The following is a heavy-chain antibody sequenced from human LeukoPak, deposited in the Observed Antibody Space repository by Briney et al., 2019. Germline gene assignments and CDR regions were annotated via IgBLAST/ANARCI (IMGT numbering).Heavy chain of an antibody. D-gene: IGHD2-21*01. V-gene: IGHV1-69*06. Sequence: SVKVSCKASGGTFSSYAISWVRQAPGQGLEWMGGIISIFGTANYAQKFQGRVTITADKSTSTAYMELSSLRSEDTAVYYCARREAIRGDYYYYGMDVWGKGTTVTVSS. J-gene: IGHJ6*04. CDR3: ARREAIRGDYYYYGMDV. CDR1: GGTFSSYA. CDR2: IISIFGTA.